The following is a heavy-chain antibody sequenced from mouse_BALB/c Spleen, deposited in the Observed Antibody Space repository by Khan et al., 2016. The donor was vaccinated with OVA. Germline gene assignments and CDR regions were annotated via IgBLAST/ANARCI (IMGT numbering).Heavy chain of an antibody. CDR3: ARFYDPYYAMDY. D-gene: IGHD2-3*01. CDR2: IWAGGST. Sequence: VQLQESGPGLVAPSQSLSITCTVSGFSLTSYGVNWVRQPPGKGLEWLGVIWAGGSTNYNSALMSRLSISKDNSKSQVFLKMNSMQTDDTAMYSRARFYDPYYAMDYWGQGTSVTVSA. CDR1: GFSLTSYG. V-gene: IGHV2-9*02. J-gene: IGHJ4*01.